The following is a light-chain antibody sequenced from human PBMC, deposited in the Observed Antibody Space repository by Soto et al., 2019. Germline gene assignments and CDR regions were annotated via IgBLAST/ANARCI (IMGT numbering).Light chain of an antibody. CDR2: DAS. J-gene: IGKJ1*01. CDR3: QQRSNWLGP. Sequence: EIVLTQSPATLSLSPGERATLSCRASQSVSSYLALYQQKPGQAPRLLIYDASNRATGSPARFSGSGSGKDVTLTINTLEPKDFAVYYCQQRSNWLGPFGQGTKVEIK. CDR1: QSVSSY. V-gene: IGKV3-11*01.